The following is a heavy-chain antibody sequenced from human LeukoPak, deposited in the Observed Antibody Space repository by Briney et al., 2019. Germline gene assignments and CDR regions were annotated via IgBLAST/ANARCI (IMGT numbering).Heavy chain of an antibody. V-gene: IGHV3-20*04. CDR2: INWNGGST. J-gene: IGHJ4*02. D-gene: IGHD4-11*01. CDR1: GFTFDDYG. Sequence: GGSLRLSCAASGFTFDDYGMGWVRQAPGKGLEWVSGINWNGGSTGYADSVKGRFTISRDNAKNSLYLQMNSLRAEDTALYYCARAPRDDYSNYFDYWGQGTLVTVSS. CDR3: ARAPRDDYSNYFDY.